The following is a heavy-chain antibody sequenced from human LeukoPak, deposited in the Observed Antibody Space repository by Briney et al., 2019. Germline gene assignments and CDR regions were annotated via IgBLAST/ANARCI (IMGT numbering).Heavy chain of an antibody. CDR2: INHSGST. D-gene: IGHD6-19*01. Sequence: SETLSLTCAVYDGTFSNYYWSWIRQPPGKGLEWIGEINHSGSTIYNPSLKSRVSISVDAFKNQFSLRLSSVTAADTAVYYCVRSGIDSSGWSLSYYSFYYMDVWGKGTTVTVSS. CDR1: DGTFSNYY. CDR3: VRSGIDSSGWSLSYYSFYYMDV. V-gene: IGHV4-34*01. J-gene: IGHJ6*03.